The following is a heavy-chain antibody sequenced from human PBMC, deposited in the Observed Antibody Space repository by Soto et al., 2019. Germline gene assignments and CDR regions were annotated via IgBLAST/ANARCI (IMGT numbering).Heavy chain of an antibody. D-gene: IGHD2-21*01. J-gene: IGHJ4*02. CDR3: ARGGVVINTTSFFDY. CDR1: GYRFSNYR. Sequence: GESLKISCKSSGYRFSNYRIGWVRQMSGKGLEWMGIIYPGDSDTRYSPSFQGQVIISADRSISTAYLQWSSLKASDTGMYFCARGGVVINTTSFFDYWGQGVPVTVSS. CDR2: IYPGDSDT. V-gene: IGHV5-51*01.